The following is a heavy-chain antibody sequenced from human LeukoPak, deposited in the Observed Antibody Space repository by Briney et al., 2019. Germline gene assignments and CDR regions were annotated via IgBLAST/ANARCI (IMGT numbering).Heavy chain of an antibody. D-gene: IGHD2-15*01. CDR2: INHSGST. CDR3: ARGPVAATYNWFDP. J-gene: IGHJ5*02. Sequence: SETLSLTCAVYGGSFSGYYWSWIRQPPGKGLEWIGEINHSGSTNYNPSLKSRVTISVDTSKNQFSLKLSSVTAADTAVYYCARGPVAATYNWFDPWGQGTLVTASS. CDR1: GGSFSGYY. V-gene: IGHV4-34*01.